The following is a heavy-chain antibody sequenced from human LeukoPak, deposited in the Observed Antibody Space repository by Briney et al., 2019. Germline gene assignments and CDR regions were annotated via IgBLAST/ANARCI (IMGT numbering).Heavy chain of an antibody. CDR3: GRGGIAAAASGIDY. Sequence: PSQTLSLTCAVSGGSISSGGYSWSWIRQPPGKGLVWIGYIYQSGSTYYNPSLKSRVTISVDRSKNQFSLKLSSVTAADTAVYYCGRGGIAAAASGIDYWGQGTLVTVSS. CDR2: IYQSGST. V-gene: IGHV4-30-2*01. D-gene: IGHD6-13*01. J-gene: IGHJ4*02. CDR1: GGSISSGGYS.